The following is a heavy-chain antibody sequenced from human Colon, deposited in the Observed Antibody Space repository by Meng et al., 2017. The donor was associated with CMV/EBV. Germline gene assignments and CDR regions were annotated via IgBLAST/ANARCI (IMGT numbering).Heavy chain of an antibody. D-gene: IGHD2-15*01. CDR1: GFSFSTSS. V-gene: IGHV3-64*02. Sequence: GESLKISCAASGFSFSTSSMHWVRQAPGKGLEYVSAISSDGRNKYYADSLKGRVTISRDNSKNTLYLEMGSLRPEDMGVYYCARDTPHNAFDPWGQGALVTVSS. J-gene: IGHJ5*02. CDR2: ISSDGRNK. CDR3: ARDTPHNAFDP.